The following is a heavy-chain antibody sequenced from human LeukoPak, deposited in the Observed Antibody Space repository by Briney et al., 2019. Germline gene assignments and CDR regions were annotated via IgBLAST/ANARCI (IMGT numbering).Heavy chain of an antibody. V-gene: IGHV1-69*05. CDR3: ARSHEQWLESELGV. CDR1: GGTFSSYA. Sequence: GASVKVSCKASGGTFSSYAISWVRQAPGQGLEWMGGIIPIFGTANYAQKFQGRVTITTDESTRTAYMELSSLRSEDTAVYYCARSHEQWLESELGVWGQGTLVTVSS. CDR2: IIPIFGTA. J-gene: IGHJ4*02. D-gene: IGHD6-19*01.